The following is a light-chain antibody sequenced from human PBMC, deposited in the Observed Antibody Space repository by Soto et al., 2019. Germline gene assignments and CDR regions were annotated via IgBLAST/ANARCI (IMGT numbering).Light chain of an antibody. CDR2: GGS. CDR1: QSVTSTY. V-gene: IGKV3-20*01. CDR3: QQFDSSRIYS. Sequence: EILLTQSPGTLSLSPGETATLSCRASQSVTSTYLAWYQQRPGQSPRLIIYGGSTRATGFPDRFSCGGSGTDFALTISRLEPEDSAVYYCHCQQFDSSRIYSFGQGTKLEI. J-gene: IGKJ2*03.